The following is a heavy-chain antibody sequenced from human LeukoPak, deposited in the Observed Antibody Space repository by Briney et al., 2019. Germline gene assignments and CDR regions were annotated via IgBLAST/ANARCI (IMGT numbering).Heavy chain of an antibody. CDR3: ARIIAGATSDFDY. V-gene: IGHV1-69*02. CDR1: RGTFSSYT. D-gene: IGHD1-26*01. J-gene: IGHJ4*02. CDR2: IIPILGIA. Sequence: SVKVSCKASRGTFSSYTISWVRQAPGQGLEWMGRIIPILGIANYAQKFQGRVTITADKSTSTAYMELSSLRSEDTAVYYCARIIAGATSDFDYWGQGTLVTVSS.